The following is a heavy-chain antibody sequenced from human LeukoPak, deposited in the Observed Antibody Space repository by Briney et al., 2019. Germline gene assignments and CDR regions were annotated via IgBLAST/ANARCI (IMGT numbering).Heavy chain of an antibody. V-gene: IGHV4-4*07. J-gene: IGHJ6*02. CDR1: GGSISSYY. CDR3: ARLVAAAGTYGYYYGMDV. CDR2: IYTSGST. Sequence: PSETLSLTCTVSGGSISSYYWSWIRQPAGKGLEWIGRIYTSGSTNYNPPLKSRVTMSVDTSKNQFSLKLSSVTAADTAVYYCARLVAAAGTYGYYYGMDVWGQGTTVTVSS. D-gene: IGHD6-13*01.